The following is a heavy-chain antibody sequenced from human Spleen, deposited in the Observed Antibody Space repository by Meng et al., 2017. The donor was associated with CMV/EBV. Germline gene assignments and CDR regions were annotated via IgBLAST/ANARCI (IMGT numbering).Heavy chain of an antibody. J-gene: IGHJ4*02. CDR2: VIPFLGIV. CDR1: GGTFSNYA. V-gene: IGHV1-69*10. Sequence: SVKVSCKASGGTFSNYAISWVRQAPGQGLEWLGGVIPFLGIVNHAQNFQGRVTLTADKSTSTAYMELSSLRSDDTAVYYCGRVIPNGNDGTSTYCCDYWGQGTLVTVSS. D-gene: IGHD3-16*02. CDR3: GRVIPNGNDGTSTYCCDY.